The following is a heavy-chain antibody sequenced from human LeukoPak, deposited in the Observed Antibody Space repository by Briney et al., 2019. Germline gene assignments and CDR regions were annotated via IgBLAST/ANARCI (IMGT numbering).Heavy chain of an antibody. J-gene: IGHJ4*02. CDR2: MYPGDSDT. CDR3: ARLVTSYFDY. D-gene: IGHD4-11*01. CDR1: GYTFTSYW. V-gene: IGHV5-51*01. Sequence: GESLKISCQVSGYTFTSYWIAWVRQMPGKGLEYMGIMYPGDSDTRYSPSFQGQVTISADKSISTAYLQWGSLKASDTAMYYCARLVTSYFDYWGQGTLVTVSS.